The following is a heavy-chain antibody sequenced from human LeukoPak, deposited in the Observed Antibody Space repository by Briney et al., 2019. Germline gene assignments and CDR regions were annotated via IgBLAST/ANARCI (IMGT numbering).Heavy chain of an antibody. V-gene: IGHV1-8*01. CDR3: ARDRRAAAGNWPAPLNYYYYGMDV. Sequence: GASVKVSCKASGYTFTSYDINWVRQATGQGLEWMGWMNPNSGNTGYAQKFQGRVTMTRNTSISTAYMELSSLRSEDTAVYYCARDRRAAAGNWPAPLNYYYYGMDVWGQGTTVTVSS. D-gene: IGHD6-13*01. J-gene: IGHJ6*02. CDR1: GYTFTSYD. CDR2: MNPNSGNT.